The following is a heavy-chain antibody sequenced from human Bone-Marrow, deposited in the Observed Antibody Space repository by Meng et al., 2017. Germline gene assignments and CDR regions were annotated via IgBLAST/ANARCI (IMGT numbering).Heavy chain of an antibody. CDR1: GGSISSDHW. CDR3: TRNEYYCLGY. D-gene: IGHD3-16*01. CDR2: IYHDGSA. Sequence: QVQLPESGPGLVGPSGTLSLPCAGSGGSISSDHWWSWVRQSPGKGLEWIGEIYHDGSARYNPSLKSRVTISVDRAKNQFSLTLTSVTAADTAVYYCTRNEYYCLGYWGQGTLVTVSS. V-gene: IGHV4-4*02. J-gene: IGHJ4*02.